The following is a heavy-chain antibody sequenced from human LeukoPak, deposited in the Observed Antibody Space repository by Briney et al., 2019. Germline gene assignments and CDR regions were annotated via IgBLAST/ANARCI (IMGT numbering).Heavy chain of an antibody. CDR1: GGSISSGLYY. Sequence: PSETLSLTCSVSGGSISSGLYYWSWIRQPPGKGLEWIVSMHYSGSTYYNPSLKSRVTISVDTSKNQYSLRLLSGIAADTSVYYCAKNDRGRPADYWGQGTLVTVSS. J-gene: IGHJ4*02. CDR2: MHYSGST. V-gene: IGHV4-39*01. D-gene: IGHD1-26*01. CDR3: AKNDRGRPADY.